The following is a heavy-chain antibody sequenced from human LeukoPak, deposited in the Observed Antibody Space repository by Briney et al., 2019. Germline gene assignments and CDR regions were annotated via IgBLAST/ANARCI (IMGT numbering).Heavy chain of an antibody. CDR3: ARGRAADYVWGSYRPLRY. D-gene: IGHD3-16*02. CDR1: GYTFTSYD. CDR2: MNPNSGNT. V-gene: IGHV1-8*01. J-gene: IGHJ4*02. Sequence: EASVKVSCKASGYTFTSYDINWVRQATGQGLEWMGWMNPNSGNTGYAQKFQGRVTMTRNTSISTAYMELSSLRSEDTAVYYCARGRAADYVWGSYRPLRYWGQGTLVTVSS.